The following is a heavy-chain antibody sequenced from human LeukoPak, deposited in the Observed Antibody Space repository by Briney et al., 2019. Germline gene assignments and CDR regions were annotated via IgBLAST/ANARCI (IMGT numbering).Heavy chain of an antibody. CDR1: GFTFSSYE. CDR3: ARDLNGGRRGYSYGGLDF. CDR2: ISSSGSTI. J-gene: IGHJ4*02. V-gene: IGHV3-48*03. Sequence: GGSLRLSCAASGFTFSSYEMNWVRQAPGKGLEWVSYISSSGSTIYYADSVKGRFTISRDNAKNSLYLQMNSLRAEDTAVYYCARDLNGGRRGYSYGGLDFWGQGTLVTVSS. D-gene: IGHD5-18*01.